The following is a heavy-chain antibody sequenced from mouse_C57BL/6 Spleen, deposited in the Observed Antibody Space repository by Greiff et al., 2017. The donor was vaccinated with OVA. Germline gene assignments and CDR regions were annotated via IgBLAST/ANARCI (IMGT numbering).Heavy chain of an antibody. J-gene: IGHJ1*03. D-gene: IGHD1-1*01. CDR3: AREGSSPGFDV. CDR2: ISYDGSN. V-gene: IGHV3-6*01. CDR1: GYSITSGYY. Sequence: EVKLMESGPGLVKPSQSLSLTCSVTGYSITSGYYWNWIRQFPGNKLEWMGYISYDGSNNYNPSLKNRISITRDTSKNQFFLKLNSVTTEDTATYYCAREGSSPGFDVWGTGTTVTVSS.